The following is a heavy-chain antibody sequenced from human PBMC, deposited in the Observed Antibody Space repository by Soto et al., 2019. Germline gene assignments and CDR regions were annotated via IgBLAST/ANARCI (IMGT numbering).Heavy chain of an antibody. J-gene: IGHJ5*02. CDR2: IYHSGST. Sequence: PSETLSLTCAVSGGSISSSNWWSWVRQPPGKGLEWIGEIYHSGSTNYNPSLKSRVTISVDKSKNQFSLKLSSVTAADTAVYYCASFHIAAAGRGFDPWGQGTLVTVSS. CDR1: GGSISSSNW. D-gene: IGHD6-13*01. CDR3: ASFHIAAAGRGFDP. V-gene: IGHV4-4*02.